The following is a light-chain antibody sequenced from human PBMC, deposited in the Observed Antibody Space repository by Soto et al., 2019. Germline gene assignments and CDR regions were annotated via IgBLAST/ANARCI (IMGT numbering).Light chain of an antibody. J-gene: IGKJ4*01. V-gene: IGKV3-20*01. CDR3: QVYDRSPL. Sequence: EIVLTQSPDTLSLSPGERATLSCRASQSVGSNYLAWYQQKPGQAPRLLMYDASGRASGIPDRFTGSGSGTDFTLTISSLEPEDFGVYYCQVYDRSPLFGGATKVDIK. CDR2: DAS. CDR1: QSVGSNY.